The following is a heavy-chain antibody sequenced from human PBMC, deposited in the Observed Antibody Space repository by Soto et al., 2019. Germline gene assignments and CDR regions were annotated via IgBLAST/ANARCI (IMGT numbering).Heavy chain of an antibody. J-gene: IGHJ4*02. V-gene: IGHV5-51*01. D-gene: IGHD3-22*01. Sequence: GDSLKISCKGSGYSFTSYWIGWVRQMPGKGLEWMGIIYPGDSDTRYSPSFQGQVTISADKSISTAYLQWSSLKASDTAMYYCARYYYDSSGYYFPPDYWCQGTLVTVSS. CDR2: IYPGDSDT. CDR3: ARYYYDSSGYYFPPDY. CDR1: GYSFTSYW.